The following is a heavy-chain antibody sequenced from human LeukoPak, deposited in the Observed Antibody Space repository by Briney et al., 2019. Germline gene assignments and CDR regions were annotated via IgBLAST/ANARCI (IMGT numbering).Heavy chain of an antibody. V-gene: IGHV1-24*01. Sequence: ASVKVSCKVSGYTLTELSMHWVRQAPGKGLEWMGGFDPEDGETIYAQKFQGRVTMTEDTSTDTAYMELSSLRSEDTAVYYCATAAVTYGSGSPHFDYWGQGTLVTVSS. CDR3: ATAAVTYGSGSPHFDY. CDR1: GYTLTELS. J-gene: IGHJ4*02. D-gene: IGHD3-10*01. CDR2: FDPEDGET.